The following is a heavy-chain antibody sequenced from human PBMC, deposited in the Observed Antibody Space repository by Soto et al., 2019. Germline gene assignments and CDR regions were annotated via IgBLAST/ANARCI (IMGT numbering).Heavy chain of an antibody. D-gene: IGHD2-2*01. CDR1: GYTFPGNY. CDR2: INPTSGGT. CDR3: ARGYCSSSGCSHYFDY. Sequence: ASVKVCCKASGYTFPGNYMHWVRQATGQGLEWMALINPTSGGTNYAQKFQGRVTMTWDTSISTAYMELSRLRSDDTAIYYCARGYCSSSGCSHYFDYWGQGTLVTVSS. J-gene: IGHJ4*02. V-gene: IGHV1-2*02.